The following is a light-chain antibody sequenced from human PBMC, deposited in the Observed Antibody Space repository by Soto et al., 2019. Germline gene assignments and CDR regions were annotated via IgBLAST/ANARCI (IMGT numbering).Light chain of an antibody. CDR2: GNT. V-gene: IGLV1-40*01. J-gene: IGLJ1*01. CDR3: QSYENSRTGFYV. CDR1: SSDIGAGFD. Sequence: QSVLTQPPSVSGAPGQRVTISCTGSSSDIGAGFDVHWYQHLPGTAPKLLIYGNTNRPSGVPGRFSGSKSGTSAPLVITGLQAEDEADYYCQSYENSRTGFYVFGTGTKLTVL.